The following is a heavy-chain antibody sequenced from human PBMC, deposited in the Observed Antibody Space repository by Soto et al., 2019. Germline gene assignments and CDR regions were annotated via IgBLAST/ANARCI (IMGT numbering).Heavy chain of an antibody. CDR1: VGSVSGYY. V-gene: IGHV4-34*01. CDR2: TNHSGST. J-gene: IGHJ6*02. CDR3: ARDGIAARRYGMDV. D-gene: IGHD6-6*01. Sequence: SETLSLTCAVYVGSVSGYYWSWIRQPPGKGLEWIGETNHSGSTNYNPSLKSRVTISVDTSKNQFSLKLSSVTAADTAVYYCARDGIAARRYGMDVWGQGTTVTVSS.